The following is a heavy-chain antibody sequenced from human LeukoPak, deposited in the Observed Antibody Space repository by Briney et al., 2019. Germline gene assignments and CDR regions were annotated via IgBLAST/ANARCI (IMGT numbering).Heavy chain of an antibody. V-gene: IGHV1-69*13. CDR1: GGTFSSYA. J-gene: IGHJ6*02. Sequence: GASVKVSCKASGGTFSSYAISWVRQAPGQGLEWMGGIILIFGTANYAQKFQGRVTITADESTSTAYMELSSLRSEDTAVYYCARGAREYYYDSSGYYIGTNYYYYGMDVWGQGTTVTVSS. CDR2: IILIFGTA. D-gene: IGHD3-22*01. CDR3: ARGAREYYYDSSGYYIGTNYYYYGMDV.